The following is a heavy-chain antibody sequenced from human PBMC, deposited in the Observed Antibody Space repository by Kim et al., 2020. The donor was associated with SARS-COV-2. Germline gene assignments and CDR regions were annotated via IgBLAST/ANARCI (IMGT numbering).Heavy chain of an antibody. CDR2: IKSKAYGGTT. Sequence: GGSLRLSCTASGFTFGDYAMTWVRQAPGKGLEWVSFIKSKAYGGTTEYAASVKGRFTISRDDSKSIAYLQINSLKIEDTAVYFCTRGEDYSGSYYRDYWGQGTLVTVSS. V-gene: IGHV3-49*04. CDR3: TRGEDYSGSYYRDY. D-gene: IGHD1-26*01. CDR1: GFTFGDYA. J-gene: IGHJ4*02.